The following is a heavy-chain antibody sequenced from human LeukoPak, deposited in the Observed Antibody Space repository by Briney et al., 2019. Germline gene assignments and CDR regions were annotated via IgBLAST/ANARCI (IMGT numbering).Heavy chain of an antibody. CDR1: GFTFSSYA. Sequence: EGSLRLSCAASGFTFSSYALSWVRQAPGKGLEWVSAISGSGGSTYYADSVKGRFTISRDNSKNTLYLQMNSLRAEDTAVYYCANPLWQQPEHNWFDPWGQGTLVTVSS. CDR2: ISGSGGST. D-gene: IGHD6-13*01. J-gene: IGHJ5*02. CDR3: ANPLWQQPEHNWFDP. V-gene: IGHV3-23*01.